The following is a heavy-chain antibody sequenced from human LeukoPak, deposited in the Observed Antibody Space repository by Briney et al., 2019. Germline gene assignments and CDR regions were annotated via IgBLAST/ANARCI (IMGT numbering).Heavy chain of an antibody. Sequence: GASVKVSCKASGGTFSFYAINWVRQAPGQGLEWMGRIIPIPGMANYAQKFQGRVTMTEDTSTDTAYMELSSLRSEDTAVYYCATRGLWVGATRDFDYWGQGTLVTVSS. CDR1: GGTFSFYA. CDR3: ATRGLWVGATRDFDY. CDR2: IIPIPGMA. V-gene: IGHV1-69*04. J-gene: IGHJ4*02. D-gene: IGHD1-26*01.